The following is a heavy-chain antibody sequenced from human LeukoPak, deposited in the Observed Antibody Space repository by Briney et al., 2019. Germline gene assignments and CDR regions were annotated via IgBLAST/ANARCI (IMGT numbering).Heavy chain of an antibody. CDR1: GFTFTSSA. J-gene: IGHJ4*02. CDR3: AAESMKWDRRSLDY. CDR2: IVVGSGNT. Sequence: SVKVSCKASGFTFTSSAMQWVRQARGQRLEWIGWIVVGSGNTNYAQKFQERVTITRDMSTSTAYMELSSLRSEDTAVYYCAAESMKWDRRSLDYWGQGTLVTVSS. D-gene: IGHD1-26*01. V-gene: IGHV1-58*02.